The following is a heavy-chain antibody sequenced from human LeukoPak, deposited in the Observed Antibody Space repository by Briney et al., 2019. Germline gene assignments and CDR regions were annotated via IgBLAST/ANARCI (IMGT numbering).Heavy chain of an antibody. V-gene: IGHV4-4*07. CDR3: AREMGQLGRACDI. D-gene: IGHD1-1*01. J-gene: IGHJ3*02. Sequence: SETLSLTCTVSGGSITNYYWSWIRQPAGKGLEWIGRIYISGNTNYSPSLKSRVTVSIDTSKDQISLNLASVTAADTAVYYCAREMGQLGRACDIWGQGTRVTVSS. CDR1: GGSITNYY. CDR2: IYISGNT.